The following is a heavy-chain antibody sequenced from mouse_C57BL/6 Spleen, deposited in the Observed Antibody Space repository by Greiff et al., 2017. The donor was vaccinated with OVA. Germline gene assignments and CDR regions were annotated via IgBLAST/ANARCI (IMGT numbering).Heavy chain of an antibody. D-gene: IGHD2-4*01. Sequence: VQLQQSGAELVRPGASVKLSCTASGFNIKDDYMHWVKQRPEQGLEWIGWIDPENGDTEYASKFQGKATITADTSSNTAYLQLSSLTSEDTAVYYCTTMIPTRVDYWGQGTTLTVSS. J-gene: IGHJ2*01. V-gene: IGHV14-4*01. CDR1: GFNIKDDY. CDR3: TTMIPTRVDY. CDR2: IDPENGDT.